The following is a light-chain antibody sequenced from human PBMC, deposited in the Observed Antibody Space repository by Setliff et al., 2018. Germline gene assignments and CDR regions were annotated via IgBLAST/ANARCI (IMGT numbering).Light chain of an antibody. Sequence: QSVLTQPASVSGSPGQSITISCSGTSSDVGSYDLVSWYQQHPGKAPKLIIYGVSDRPSGVSSRFSGSKSGNTAYLTISGLQTEDEAEYYCNAYASDTTYVFGSGTNVTVL. CDR1: SSDVGSYDL. CDR2: GVS. V-gene: IGLV2-14*03. CDR3: NAYASDTTYV. J-gene: IGLJ1*01.